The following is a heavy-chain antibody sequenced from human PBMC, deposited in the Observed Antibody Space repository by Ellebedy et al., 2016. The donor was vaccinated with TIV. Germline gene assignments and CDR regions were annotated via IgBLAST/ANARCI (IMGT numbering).Heavy chain of an antibody. CDR3: ARSAGY. V-gene: IGHV1-18*01. Sequence: ASVKVSXXASGYTFTSYGISWVRQAPGQGLEWMGWISTYNGDTNSAPQLQGRVTITRDTSASTAYMELSSLRSEDTAVYYCARSAGYWGQGTLVTVSS. CDR1: GYTFTSYG. J-gene: IGHJ4*02. CDR2: ISTYNGDT.